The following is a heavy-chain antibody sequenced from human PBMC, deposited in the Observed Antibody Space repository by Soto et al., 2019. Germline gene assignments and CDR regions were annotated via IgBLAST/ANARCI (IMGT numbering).Heavy chain of an antibody. D-gene: IGHD6-13*01. Sequence: GGSLRLSCAASGFTFSSYSMSWVRQAPGKGLEWISSISSSSAFIYYADSLKGRFTISRDNAKNSLYLQVNSLRAEDTAVYYCARGVAAAENYGMDVWGQGTTVTVSS. CDR1: GFTFSSYS. J-gene: IGHJ6*02. CDR3: ARGVAAAENYGMDV. V-gene: IGHV3-21*01. CDR2: ISSSSAFI.